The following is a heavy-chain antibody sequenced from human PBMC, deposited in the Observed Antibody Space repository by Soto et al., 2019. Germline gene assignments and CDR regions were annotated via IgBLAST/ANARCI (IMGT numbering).Heavy chain of an antibody. Sequence: QVPLVQSGAEVKKPGASVKVSCKASGYTFPSYGISWVRQAPGQGLEWMGWISAYNGNTNYAQKRQGRVTMTTDTPTSTAYMELRSLRSDDTAVYYCARDAIVVDPAAPWGYYYYYMDVWGKGTTVTVSS. CDR1: GYTFPSYG. D-gene: IGHD2-2*01. J-gene: IGHJ6*03. CDR3: ARDAIVVDPAAPWGYYYYYMDV. CDR2: ISAYNGNT. V-gene: IGHV1-18*01.